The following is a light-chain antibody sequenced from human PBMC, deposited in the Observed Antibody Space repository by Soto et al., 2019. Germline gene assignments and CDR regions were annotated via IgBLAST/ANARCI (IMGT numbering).Light chain of an antibody. CDR3: QQYGSSSWT. V-gene: IGKV3-20*01. CDR2: GTS. J-gene: IGKJ1*01. CDR1: QRVSSSY. Sequence: EILLAPSPGAPSLSPGGKTNLSFRASQRVSSSYLAWYQQKPGQAPRLLIYGTSSRATAIPDRFSGSGSGTDLTLTISRLEPEDFAVYYCQQYGSSSWTSGQGTKV.